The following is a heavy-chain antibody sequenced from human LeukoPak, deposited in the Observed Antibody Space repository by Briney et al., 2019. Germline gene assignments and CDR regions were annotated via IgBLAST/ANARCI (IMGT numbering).Heavy chain of an antibody. CDR1: GFTFSSYA. D-gene: IGHD2-15*01. CDR2: ISGSGGST. V-gene: IGHV3-23*01. CDR3: ARGAWATRLGS. J-gene: IGHJ4*02. Sequence: GGSLRLSCAASGFTFSSYAMSWVRQAPGKGLEWVSAISGSGGSTYYADSVKGRFTISRDNSKNTLYLQMNSLRAEETAVYYCARGAWATRLGSWGLGTPVIVSS.